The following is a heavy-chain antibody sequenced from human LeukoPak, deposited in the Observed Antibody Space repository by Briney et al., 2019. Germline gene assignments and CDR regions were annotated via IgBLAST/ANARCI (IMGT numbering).Heavy chain of an antibody. CDR3: ARDEYYDSSGTALGD. V-gene: IGHV3-30-3*01. CDR1: GFTFSSYA. CDR2: ISYDGSNK. D-gene: IGHD3-22*01. Sequence: PGGPLRLSCAASGFTFSSYAMHWVRQAPGKGLEWVAVISYDGSNKYYADSVKGRFTISRDNSKNTLYLQMNSLRAEDTAVYYCARDEYYDSSGTALGDWGQGTLVTVSS. J-gene: IGHJ4*02.